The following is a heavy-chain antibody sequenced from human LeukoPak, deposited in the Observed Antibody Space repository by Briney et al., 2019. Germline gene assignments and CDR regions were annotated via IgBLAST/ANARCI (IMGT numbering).Heavy chain of an antibody. CDR3: ARDKGSYGRGPNFDY. Sequence: PSETLSLTCTVSGGSISSSSYYWGWIRQPPGKVLEWIGSIYYSGSTYYNPSLKSRVTISVDTSKNQFSLKLSSVTAADTAVYYCARDKGSYGRGPNFDYWGQGTLVTVSS. V-gene: IGHV4-39*07. CDR1: GGSISSSSYY. D-gene: IGHD5-18*01. J-gene: IGHJ4*02. CDR2: IYYSGST.